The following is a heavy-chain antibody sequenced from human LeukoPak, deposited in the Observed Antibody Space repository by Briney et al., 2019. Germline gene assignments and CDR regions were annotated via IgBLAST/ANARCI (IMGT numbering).Heavy chain of an antibody. V-gene: IGHV1-69*05. CDR2: IIPIFGTA. D-gene: IGHD2-2*01. Sequence: SVKVSCKASGGTFSSYAISWVRQAPGQGLEWMGRIIPIFGTANYAQKLQGRVTMTTDTSTSTAYMELRSLRSDDTAVYYCASHPLGYCSSTSCLVRVNWFDPWGQGTLVTVSS. J-gene: IGHJ5*02. CDR3: ASHPLGYCSSTSCLVRVNWFDP. CDR1: GGTFSSYA.